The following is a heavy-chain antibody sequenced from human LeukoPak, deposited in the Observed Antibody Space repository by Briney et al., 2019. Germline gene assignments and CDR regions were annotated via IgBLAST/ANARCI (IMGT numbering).Heavy chain of an antibody. CDR2: IIPIFGTA. D-gene: IGHD3-22*01. J-gene: IGHJ3*02. V-gene: IGHV1-69*05. CDR1: GGTFSSYA. Sequence: ASVKVSCKASGGTFSSYAISWVRQAPGQGLEWMGGIIPIFGTANYAQKFQGRVTITTDESTNTAYMELSSLRSEDTAVYYCAREVAYYYDSSPAFDIWGQGTMVTVSS. CDR3: AREVAYYYDSSPAFDI.